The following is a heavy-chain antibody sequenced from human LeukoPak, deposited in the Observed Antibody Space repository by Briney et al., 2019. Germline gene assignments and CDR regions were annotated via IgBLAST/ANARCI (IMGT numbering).Heavy chain of an antibody. J-gene: IGHJ4*02. Sequence: PSETLSLTCTVSRGSISSYYWSWIRQPPGKGLEWIGYIYHSGSTYYNPSLKSRVTISVDRSKNQFSLKLSSVTAADTAVYYCARATYDSSGYSQYYFDYWGQGTLVTVSS. CDR3: ARATYDSSGYSQYYFDY. D-gene: IGHD3-22*01. CDR1: RGSISSYY. CDR2: IYHSGST. V-gene: IGHV4-59*12.